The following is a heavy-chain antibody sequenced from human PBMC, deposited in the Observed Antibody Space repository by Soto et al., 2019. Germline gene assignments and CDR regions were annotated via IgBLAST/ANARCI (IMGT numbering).Heavy chain of an antibody. J-gene: IGHJ6*02. CDR2: ISAYNGNT. CDR1: GYTFTSYG. V-gene: IGHV1-18*01. CDR3: AREGEVASAAEGDYYYYGMDV. D-gene: IGHD3-16*01. Sequence: QVQLVQSGAEVKKPGASVKVSCKASGYTFTSYGISWVRQATGQGPEWMGWISAYNGNTNYAQKLQGRVTMTTDTSTSTAYMELRSLRSDDTAVYYCAREGEVASAAEGDYYYYGMDVWGQGTTVTVSS.